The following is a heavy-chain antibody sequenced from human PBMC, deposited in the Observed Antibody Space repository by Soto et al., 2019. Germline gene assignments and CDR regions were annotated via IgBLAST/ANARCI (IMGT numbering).Heavy chain of an antibody. Sequence: ASVKVSCKASGYTFTSYYMHWVRQAPGQGLEWMGIINLSGVSTSYAQKFQGRVTMTRDTSTSTVYMELSSLRSEDTAVYYCARDFAVAATPGGMDVWGQGTTVTVSS. CDR1: GYTFTSYY. V-gene: IGHV1-46*01. CDR2: INLSGVST. D-gene: IGHD2-15*01. J-gene: IGHJ6*02. CDR3: ARDFAVAATPGGMDV.